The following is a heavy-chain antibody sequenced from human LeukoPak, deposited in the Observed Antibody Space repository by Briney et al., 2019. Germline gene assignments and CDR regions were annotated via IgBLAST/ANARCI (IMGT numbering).Heavy chain of an antibody. D-gene: IGHD2-15*01. J-gene: IGHJ4*02. V-gene: IGHV4-34*01. CDR1: GGSFSGYY. CDR3: ARRKYCSGGSXXAFDY. Sequence: PSETLSLTCAVYGGSFSGYYWSWIRQPPGKGLEWIGEINHSGSTNYNPSLKSRVTISVDTSKNQFSLKLSSVTAADTAVYYCARRKYCSGGSXXAFDYWGQGTLVTVSS. CDR2: INHSGST.